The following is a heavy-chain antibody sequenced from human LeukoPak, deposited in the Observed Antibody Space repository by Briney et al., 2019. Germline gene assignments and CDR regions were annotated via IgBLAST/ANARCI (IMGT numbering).Heavy chain of an antibody. CDR3: ARSAVAGSRMYYYGMDV. Sequence: ASVKVSCKASGYTFTGYYMHWVRQAPGQGLEWMGWINPNSGGTNYAQKFQGWVTMTRDTSISTAYMELSRLRSDDTAVYYCARSAVAGSRMYYYGMDVWGQGTTVTVSS. J-gene: IGHJ6*02. V-gene: IGHV1-2*04. CDR1: GYTFTGYY. CDR2: INPNSGGT. D-gene: IGHD6-19*01.